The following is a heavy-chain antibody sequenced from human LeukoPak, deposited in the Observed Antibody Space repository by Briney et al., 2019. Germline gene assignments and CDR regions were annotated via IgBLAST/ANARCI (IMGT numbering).Heavy chain of an antibody. CDR2: LYHSGIT. CDR1: GYSISSGYY. V-gene: IGHV4-38-2*02. Sequence: SETLSLTCTVSGYSISSGYYWGWIRQTPGKGLEWIGSLYHSGITYYNPSLKSRLTISVDTSKNQFSLKLSSVTAADTAVYYCARAQYYYGSGSYYFDYWGQGTLVTVSS. D-gene: IGHD3-10*01. J-gene: IGHJ4*02. CDR3: ARAQYYYGSGSYYFDY.